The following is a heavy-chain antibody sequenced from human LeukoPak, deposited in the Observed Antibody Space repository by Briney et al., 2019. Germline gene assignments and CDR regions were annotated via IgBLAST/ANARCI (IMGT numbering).Heavy chain of an antibody. CDR2: INHSGST. J-gene: IGHJ5*02. V-gene: IGHV4-34*01. Sequence: SETLSLTCAVYGGSFSGYYWSWIRQPPGKGLEWIGEINHSGSTNYNPSLKSRVTISVDTSKNQFSLKLSSVTAADTAVYYCARGRMYYDFWSGYYTWDNWFDPWGQGTLVTVSS. CDR1: GGSFSGYY. CDR3: ARGRMYYDFWSGYYTWDNWFDP. D-gene: IGHD3-3*01.